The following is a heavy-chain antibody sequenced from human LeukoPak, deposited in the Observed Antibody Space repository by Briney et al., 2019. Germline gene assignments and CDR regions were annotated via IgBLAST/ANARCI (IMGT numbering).Heavy chain of an antibody. CDR3: ARDPTWGSGYPMYY. J-gene: IGHJ4*02. D-gene: IGHD5-12*01. CDR2: INHSGST. CDR1: GGSFSGYY. Sequence: PSETLSLTCAVYGGSFSGYYWSWIRQPPRKGLEGIGEINHSGSTNYNPSLKSRVTISVDTSKNQFSLKLSSVTAADTAVYYCARDPTWGSGYPMYYWGQGTLVTVSS. V-gene: IGHV4-34*01.